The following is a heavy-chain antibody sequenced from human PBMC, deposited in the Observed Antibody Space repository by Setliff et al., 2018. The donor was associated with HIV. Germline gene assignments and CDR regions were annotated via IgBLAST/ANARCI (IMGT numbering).Heavy chain of an antibody. CDR2: ISSSGRTI. V-gene: IGHV3-11*04. CDR3: ARDIPPEYPGFDL. Sequence: GGSLRLSCAASGFRFSDYYMNWIRQAPGKGLEWISSISSSGRTIKYADSVKGRFTISRDNAKRSLYLQMNSLRVEDTAVYYCARDIPPEYPGFDLWGQGTLVT. CDR1: GFRFSDYY. J-gene: IGHJ3*01.